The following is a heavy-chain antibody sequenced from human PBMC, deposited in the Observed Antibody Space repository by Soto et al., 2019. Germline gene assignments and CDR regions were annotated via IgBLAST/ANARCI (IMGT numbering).Heavy chain of an antibody. CDR2: ISFNSGSI. J-gene: IGHJ4*02. CDR3: ADGGEWAFNFDY. CDR1: GFTFDDYA. V-gene: IGHV3-9*01. D-gene: IGHD1-26*01. Sequence: PGGSLRLSCVASGFTFDDYAMHWVRQAPGKGLEWVSGISFNSGSIGYAESVKGRFTISRDNARNSLYLQMNSLRVEDTAVYYCADGGEWAFNFDYWGQGTLVTVSS.